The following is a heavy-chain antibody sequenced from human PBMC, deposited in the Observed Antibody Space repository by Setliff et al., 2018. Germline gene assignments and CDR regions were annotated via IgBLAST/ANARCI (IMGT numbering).Heavy chain of an antibody. CDR3: ARDDGSGWYFDAFDI. V-gene: IGHV3-9*01. CDR2: ISWNSGIV. CDR1: GFTFDDYA. D-gene: IGHD6-19*01. Sequence: PGGSLRLSCAASGFTFDDYAMHWVRQAPGKGLEWVSGISWNSGIVAYADSVKGRFTISRDNAKNSLYLQMNSLRAEDTALYHCARDDGSGWYFDAFDIWGQGTMVTVSS. J-gene: IGHJ3*02.